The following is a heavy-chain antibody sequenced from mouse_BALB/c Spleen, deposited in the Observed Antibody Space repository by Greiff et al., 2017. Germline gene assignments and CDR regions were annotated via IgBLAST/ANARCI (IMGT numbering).Heavy chain of an antibody. D-gene: IGHD4-1*01. CDR3: ASSEANWYYFDY. CDR1: GFTFSSFG. V-gene: IGHV5-17*02. CDR2: ISSGSSTI. Sequence: EVHLVESGGGLVQPGGSRKLSCAASGFTFSSFGMHWVRQAPEKGLEWVAYISSGSSTIYYADTVKGRFTISRDNPKNTLFLQMTSLRSEDTAMYYCASSEANWYYFDYWGQGTTLTVSS. J-gene: IGHJ2*01.